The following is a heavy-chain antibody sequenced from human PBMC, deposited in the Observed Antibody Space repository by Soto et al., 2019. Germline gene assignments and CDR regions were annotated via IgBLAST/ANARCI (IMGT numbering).Heavy chain of an antibody. V-gene: IGHV2-5*02. D-gene: IGHD3-10*02. Sequence: QITLKESGPTVVKPTQTLTLTCNFSGFSLTTNGVGVGWIRQPPGKALEWLALIYWDDDRRYSPSLRCRLTISTDISKSHVVLTLTDMGPVDAATYFCVHHVTGGCFDVWGQGTRVTVSS. CDR3: VHHVTGGCFDV. CDR2: IYWDDDR. CDR1: GFSLTTNGVG. J-gene: IGHJ3*01.